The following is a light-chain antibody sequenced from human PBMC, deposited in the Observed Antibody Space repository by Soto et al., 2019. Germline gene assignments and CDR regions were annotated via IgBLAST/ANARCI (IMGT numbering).Light chain of an antibody. CDR2: GAS. CDR3: QKYGSSPPYT. Sequence: EIVLTQSPGTLSLSPGERATLSCRASQSVSSSYLAWYQQKPGQAPRLLIYGASSRATGIPDRFSGSGSGTDFTLTISRLEPEDFAVYYCQKYGSSPPYTFGQGTKVEIK. CDR1: QSVSSSY. V-gene: IGKV3-20*01. J-gene: IGKJ2*01.